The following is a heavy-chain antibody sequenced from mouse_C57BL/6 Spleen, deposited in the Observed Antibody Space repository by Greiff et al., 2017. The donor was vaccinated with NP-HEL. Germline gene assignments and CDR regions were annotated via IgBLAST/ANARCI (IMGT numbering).Heavy chain of an antibody. CDR1: GYTFTDYA. Sequence: QVHVKQSGPELVRPGVSVKISCKGSGYTFTDYAMHWVKQSHAKSLEWIGVISTYYGDASYNQKFKDKATMTVDKSSSTAYMELARLTSEDSAVYYCARGGAITTVVARTMDYWGQGTSVTVSS. V-gene: IGHV1-67*01. CDR2: ISTYYGDA. D-gene: IGHD1-1*01. CDR3: ARGGAITTVVARTMDY. J-gene: IGHJ4*01.